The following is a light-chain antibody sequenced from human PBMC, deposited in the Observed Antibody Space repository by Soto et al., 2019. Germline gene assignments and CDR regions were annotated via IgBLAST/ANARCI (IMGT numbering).Light chain of an antibody. Sequence: SYELTQPPSVSVSPGQTASITCSGDKLGNKYVCWYQQKPGQSPVLVIYQDTKRPSGIPERFSGSNSGNTATLTISGTQAMDEVDYYCQAWDSSTVVFGGGTKLTVL. V-gene: IGLV3-1*01. CDR2: QDT. CDR1: KLGNKY. CDR3: QAWDSSTVV. J-gene: IGLJ2*01.